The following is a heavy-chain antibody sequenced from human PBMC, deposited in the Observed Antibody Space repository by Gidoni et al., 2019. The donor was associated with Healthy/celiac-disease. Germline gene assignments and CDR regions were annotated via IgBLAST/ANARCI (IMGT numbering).Heavy chain of an antibody. CDR2: INHSGST. V-gene: IGHV4-34*01. J-gene: IGHJ4*02. CDR1: GGSFSGYY. D-gene: IGHD6-6*01. CDR3: ARGLGDSSSPQDY. Sequence: QVQLQQWGAGLLKPSETLSLTCAVYGGSFSGYYWSWIRQPPGKGLEWIGEINHSGSTNYNPSLKSRVTISVDTSKNQFSLKLSSVTAADTAVYYCARGLGDSSSPQDYWGQGTLVTVSS.